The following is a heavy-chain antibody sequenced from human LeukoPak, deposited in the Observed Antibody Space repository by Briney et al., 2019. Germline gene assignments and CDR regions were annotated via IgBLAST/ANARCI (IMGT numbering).Heavy chain of an antibody. CDR2: IIPIFGTA. V-gene: IGHV1-69*13. CDR3: ATIPGDYGAFDI. Sequence: SVKVSCKASGGTFSSYAISWVRQAPGKGLEWMGGIIPIFGTANYAQKFQGRVTITADESTSTAYMELSSLRSEDTAVYYCATIPGDYGAFDIWGQGTMVTVSS. D-gene: IGHD4-17*01. J-gene: IGHJ3*02. CDR1: GGTFSSYA.